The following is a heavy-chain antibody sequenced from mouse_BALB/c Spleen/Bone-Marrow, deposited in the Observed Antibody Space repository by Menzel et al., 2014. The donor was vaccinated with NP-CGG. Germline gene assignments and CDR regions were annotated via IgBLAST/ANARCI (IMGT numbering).Heavy chain of an antibody. D-gene: IGHD2-3*01. V-gene: IGHV7-3*02. CDR2: IRNKANGYTT. J-gene: IGHJ2*01. Sequence: DVMLVESGGGLVQPGGSLRLSCATSGFTFTDYYMSWVRQPPGKALEWLGFIRNKANGYTTEYSASVKGRFTISRDNSKSILYLQMNTLRAEDSATYYCARYDVYYYFDYWGQGTTLTVSS. CDR1: GFTFTDYY. CDR3: ARYDVYYYFDY.